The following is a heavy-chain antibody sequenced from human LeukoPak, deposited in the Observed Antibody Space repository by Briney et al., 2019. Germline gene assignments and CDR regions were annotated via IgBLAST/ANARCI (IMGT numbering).Heavy chain of an antibody. Sequence: PGVSLRLSCATSGFTYSDHYMDWVRQAPGKGLEWVARTRTKAKEYTTEYAASLKGRFTVSRDESMHSLYLQMNSLKPEDTAVYYCARGPTVTFNYHYGMDVWGQGTTVTVSS. CDR2: TRTKAKEYTT. J-gene: IGHJ6*02. CDR3: ARGPTVTFNYHYGMDV. D-gene: IGHD4-17*01. V-gene: IGHV3-72*01. CDR1: GFTYSDHY.